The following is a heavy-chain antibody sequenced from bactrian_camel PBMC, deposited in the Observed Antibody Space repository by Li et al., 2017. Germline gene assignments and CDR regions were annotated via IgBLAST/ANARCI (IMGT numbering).Heavy chain of an antibody. V-gene: IGHV3S55*01. D-gene: IGHD2*01. CDR1: RGFDDADAE. CDR3: ATRTATWCALSATYYSA. CDR2: LDTDGKT. J-gene: IGHJ4*01. Sequence: QLVESGGGSVQIGGSLTLACAASRGFDDADAEWGWFRQAPGKEREAVATLDTDGKTWLSVAVEKRFSIPKDNARNVLFLQMNTLKPEDTATYYCATRTATWCALSATYYSAWGQGTQVTVS.